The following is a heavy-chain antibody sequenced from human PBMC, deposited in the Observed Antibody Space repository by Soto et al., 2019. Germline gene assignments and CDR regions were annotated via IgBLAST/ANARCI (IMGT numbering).Heavy chain of an antibody. V-gene: IGHV4-39*01. CDR2: IFYSGST. CDR1: GGSISSTTSY. CDR3: ASRRRGDGVDV. Sequence: QLQLQESGPGLVQPSETLSLTCTVSGGSISSTTSYWAWIRQPPGKGLEWIGSIFYSGSTFDNPSXKRXGKTSVDPSKNQFSLTLPSVTAADTAVFYCASRRRGDGVDVWGHGTTVTVSS. J-gene: IGHJ6*02.